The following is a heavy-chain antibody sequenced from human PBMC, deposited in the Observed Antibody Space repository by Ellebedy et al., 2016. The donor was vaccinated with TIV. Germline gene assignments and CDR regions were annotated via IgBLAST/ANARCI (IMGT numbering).Heavy chain of an antibody. CDR3: VGRGGNAFDI. Sequence: MPSETLSLTCTVSGGSISSSSFNWGWIRQPPGKGLEWIGTIWHTGTSWYNTSLESRLTVSVDTSKNQFSMKLSYLSAAATALEYLVGRGGNAFDIWGQGTKVTVSS. J-gene: IGHJ3*02. D-gene: IGHD3-16*01. CDR2: IWHTGTS. V-gene: IGHV4-39*07. CDR1: GGSISSSSFN.